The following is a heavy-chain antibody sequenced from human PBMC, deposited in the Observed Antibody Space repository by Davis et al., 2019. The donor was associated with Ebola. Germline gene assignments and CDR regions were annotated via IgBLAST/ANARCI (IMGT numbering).Heavy chain of an antibody. CDR1: GFTFSSYW. D-gene: IGHD6-19*01. Sequence: ESLKISCAASGFTFSSYWMSWVRQAPGRGLEWLGTIYYIGTTYYNPSLKSRLFMSLDTSKNQFSLRLTSVNAADTAVYYCARNSSGFGYFDHWGLGILVTVS. CDR2: IYYIGTT. V-gene: IGHV4-59*12. CDR3: ARNSSGFGYFDH. J-gene: IGHJ4*02.